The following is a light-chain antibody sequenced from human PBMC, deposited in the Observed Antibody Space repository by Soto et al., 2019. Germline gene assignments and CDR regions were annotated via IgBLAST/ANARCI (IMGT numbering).Light chain of an antibody. CDR1: QRVTSS. CDR2: DAS. V-gene: IGKV3-15*01. Sequence: EIVMTQSPATLSVSPGQTATLSCRASQRVTSSLAWYQQKPGQAPRLLISDASTRAAGLPARFSGSGSGTEFTLTISSLQSEDFAVYFCQQSNNRPKTFGQGTKVEMK. J-gene: IGKJ1*01. CDR3: QQSNNRPKT.